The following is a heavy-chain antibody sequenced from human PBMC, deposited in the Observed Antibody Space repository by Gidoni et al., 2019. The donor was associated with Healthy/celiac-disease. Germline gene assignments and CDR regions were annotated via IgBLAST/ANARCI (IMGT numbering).Heavy chain of an antibody. CDR1: GYTLPDLS. J-gene: IGHJ4*02. V-gene: IGHV1-24*01. CDR2: FDPEDGET. Sequence: QVQLVQSGAEVKKPGASVKVSCKVSGYTLPDLSMHWVRQAAGKGLEWMGGFDPEDGETIYAQKFQGRVTMTEDTSTDTAYMELSSLRSEDTAVYYCATFWRVATIRAYYFDYWGQGTLVTVSS. CDR3: ATFWRVATIRAYYFDY. D-gene: IGHD5-12*01.